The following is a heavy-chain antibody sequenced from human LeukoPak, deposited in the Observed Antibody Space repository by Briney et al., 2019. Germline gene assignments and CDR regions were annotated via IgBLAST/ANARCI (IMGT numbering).Heavy chain of an antibody. J-gene: IGHJ1*01. Sequence: PGGSLRLSCAASGFTFSDYYMSWIRQAPGKGLEWVSYISSSGSIIDYADSVRGRFTISRDNAKNSLYLQMNSLRAEDTAVYYYTSPPLGYCSTTSCLQYFEQWGQGTLVTVSS. CDR3: TSPPLGYCSTTSCLQYFEQ. CDR2: ISSSGSII. CDR1: GFTFSDYY. D-gene: IGHD2-2*01. V-gene: IGHV3-11*04.